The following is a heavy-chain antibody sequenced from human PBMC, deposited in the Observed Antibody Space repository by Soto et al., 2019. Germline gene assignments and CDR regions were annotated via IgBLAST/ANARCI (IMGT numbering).Heavy chain of an antibody. D-gene: IGHD6-6*01. Sequence: SVKVSCKASGGTFSSYAISWVRQAPGQGLEWMGGIIPIFGTANYAQKFQGRVTITADESTSTAYMELSSLRSEDTAVYYCAGSARPVYYYGMDVWGQGTTVTVSS. CDR1: GGTFSSYA. CDR3: AGSARPVYYYGMDV. CDR2: IIPIFGTA. J-gene: IGHJ6*02. V-gene: IGHV1-69*13.